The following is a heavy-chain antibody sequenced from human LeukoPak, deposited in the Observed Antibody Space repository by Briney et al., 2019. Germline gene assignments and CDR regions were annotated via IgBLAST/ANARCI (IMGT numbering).Heavy chain of an antibody. Sequence: GGSLRLSCAASGFTFSSYWMSWVRQAPGKGLEWVANIKQDGSEKYYVDSVKGRFTISRDNAKNSLYLQMNSLRAEDTAVYYCARFYYYDSSGYPGKWGQGTLVTVSS. V-gene: IGHV3-7*03. CDR2: IKQDGSEK. CDR1: GFTFSSYW. CDR3: ARFYYYDSSGYPGK. J-gene: IGHJ4*02. D-gene: IGHD3-22*01.